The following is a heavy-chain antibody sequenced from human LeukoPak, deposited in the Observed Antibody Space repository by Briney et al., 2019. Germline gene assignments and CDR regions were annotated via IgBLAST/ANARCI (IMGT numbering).Heavy chain of an antibody. CDR3: ARITMMGNWLDP. Sequence: SKTLSLTCTVSGGSISSYYWSWIRQPPGKGLEWIGYIYYSGSTNYNPSLKSRVTISVDTSKNQFSLKLSSVTAADTAVYYCARITMMGNWLDPWGQGTLVTVSS. D-gene: IGHD3-22*01. V-gene: IGHV4-59*01. CDR1: GGSISSYY. J-gene: IGHJ5*02. CDR2: IYYSGST.